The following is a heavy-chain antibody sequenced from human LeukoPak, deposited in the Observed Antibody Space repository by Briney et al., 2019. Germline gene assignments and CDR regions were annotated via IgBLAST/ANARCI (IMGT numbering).Heavy chain of an antibody. V-gene: IGHV1-69*06. D-gene: IGHD2-15*01. J-gene: IGHJ5*02. CDR3: ARGPCSGGSCYGAVSWFDP. CDR2: IIPIFGTA. Sequence: SVKVSCKASGGTFSSYAISWVRQAPGQGLEWMGGIIPIFGTANYAQKFQGRVTITADKSTSTAYMELSSLRSEDTAVYYCARGPCSGGSCYGAVSWFDPWGQGTLVTVSS. CDR1: GGTFSSYA.